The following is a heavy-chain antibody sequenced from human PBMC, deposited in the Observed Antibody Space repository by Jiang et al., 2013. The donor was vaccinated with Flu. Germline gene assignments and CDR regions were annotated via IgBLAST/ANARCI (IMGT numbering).Heavy chain of an antibody. CDR3: ARVGRITIFGVANKNFDY. Sequence: SVKVSCKASGYTFTSYAMHWVRQAPGQRLEWMGWINAGNGNTKYSQKFQGRVTITRDTSASTAYMELSSLRSEDTAVYYCARVGRITIFGVANKNFDYWGQGTPVTVSS. CDR1: GYTFTSYA. V-gene: IGHV1-3*01. CDR2: INAGNGNT. D-gene: IGHD3-3*01. J-gene: IGHJ4*02.